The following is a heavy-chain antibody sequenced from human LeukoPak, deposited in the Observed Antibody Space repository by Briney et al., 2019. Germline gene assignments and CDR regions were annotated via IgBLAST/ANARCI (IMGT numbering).Heavy chain of an antibody. D-gene: IGHD2-2*02. Sequence: GGSLRLSCAASGFTFSSYSMNWVRQAPGKGLEWVSSISSSSSYIYYADSVKGRFTISRDNAKNSLYLQMNSLRAEDTAVYYCARSRYTIASAAYSEYFQEWGQGTLVTVSS. V-gene: IGHV3-21*01. CDR2: ISSSSSYI. CDR3: ARSRYTIASAAYSEYFQE. J-gene: IGHJ1*01. CDR1: GFTFSSYS.